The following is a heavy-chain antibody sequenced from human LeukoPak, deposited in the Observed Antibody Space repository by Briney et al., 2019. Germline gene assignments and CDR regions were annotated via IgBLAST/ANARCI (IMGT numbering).Heavy chain of an antibody. J-gene: IGHJ4*02. Sequence: PGGSLRLSCAASGFTFSSYEMNWVRQAPGKGLEWVSYISSSGSTIYHADSVKGRFTISRDNAKNSLYLQMNSLRAEDTAVYYCARVYYYAFYYFDYWGQGTLVTVSS. CDR3: ARVYYYAFYYFDY. CDR1: GFTFSSYE. D-gene: IGHD3-22*01. CDR2: ISSSGSTI. V-gene: IGHV3-48*03.